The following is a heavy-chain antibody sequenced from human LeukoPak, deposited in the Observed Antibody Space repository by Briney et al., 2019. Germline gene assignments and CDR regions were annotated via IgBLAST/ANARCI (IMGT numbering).Heavy chain of an antibody. V-gene: IGHV3-66*01. Sequence: PGGSLRLSCVASGFTVSSHYMSWVRQAPGKGLEWVSVIYSGGTTYYADSVKGRFTISRDNSKNTVSLQMNSLRAEDTAVYYCAREVRWTDFDYWGQGTLVTVSS. D-gene: IGHD3/OR15-3a*01. CDR3: AREVRWTDFDY. J-gene: IGHJ4*02. CDR1: GFTVSSHY. CDR2: IYSGGTT.